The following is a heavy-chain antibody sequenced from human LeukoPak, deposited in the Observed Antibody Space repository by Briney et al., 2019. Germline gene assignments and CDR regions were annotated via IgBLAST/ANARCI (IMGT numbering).Heavy chain of an antibody. Sequence: SETLSLTCAVYGGSFSGYYWSWIRQPPGKGLEWIGEINHSGSTNYNPSLKSRVTISVDTSKNQFSLKLSSVTAADTAVYYCARGPPYSSGWYLYWGQGTLVTVSP. CDR1: GGSFSGYY. D-gene: IGHD6-19*01. CDR3: ARGPPYSSGWYLY. J-gene: IGHJ4*02. V-gene: IGHV4-34*01. CDR2: INHSGST.